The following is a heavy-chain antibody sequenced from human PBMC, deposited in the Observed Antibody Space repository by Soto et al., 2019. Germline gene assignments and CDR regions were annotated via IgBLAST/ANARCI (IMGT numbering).Heavy chain of an antibody. CDR1: GYTFISYY. V-gene: IGHV1-46*03. Sequence: QVQLVQSGAEVKKPGASVKVSCKASGYTFISYYMHWVRQAPGQGLEWMGIINPSGGSTSYAQKFQGRVTMTRDTSTSTVYIELSSLRSEDTAVYYCASSSWRVFDYWGQGTLVTVSS. CDR3: ASSSWRVFDY. D-gene: IGHD2-2*01. CDR2: INPSGGST. J-gene: IGHJ4*02.